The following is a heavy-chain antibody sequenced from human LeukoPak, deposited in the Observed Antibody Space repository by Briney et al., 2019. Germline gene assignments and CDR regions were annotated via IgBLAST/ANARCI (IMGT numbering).Heavy chain of an antibody. D-gene: IGHD3-10*01. CDR1: GFTFSSYA. CDR3: ARGGSPDDAFDI. Sequence: PGGSLRLSCAASGFTFSSYAMHWVRQAPGKGLEYVSAISSNGGSTYYANSVKGRFTISRDNSKNPLYLQMGSLRAEDMAVYYCARGGSPDDAFDIWGQGTMVTVSS. CDR2: ISSNGGST. V-gene: IGHV3-64*01. J-gene: IGHJ3*02.